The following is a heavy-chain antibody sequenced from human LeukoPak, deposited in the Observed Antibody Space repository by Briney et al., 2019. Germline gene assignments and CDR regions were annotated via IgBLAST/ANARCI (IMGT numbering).Heavy chain of an antibody. Sequence: PSETLSLTCTVSGGSISSSSYYWGWIRQPPGKGLSWIGSIYYSGRTYYNPSLKSRVTISVNTSKNQSSLRLTSMTAADTAVYYCARHYFGGMATLFWFDYWGQGALVTVSS. D-gene: IGHD5-24*01. CDR1: GGSISSSSYY. J-gene: IGHJ4*02. CDR3: ARHYFGGMATLFWFDY. CDR2: IYYSGRT. V-gene: IGHV4-39*01.